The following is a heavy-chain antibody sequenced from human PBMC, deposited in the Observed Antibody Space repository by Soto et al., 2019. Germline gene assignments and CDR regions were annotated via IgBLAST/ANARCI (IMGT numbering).Heavy chain of an antibody. CDR1: GFTFSTYW. D-gene: IGHD3-3*02. V-gene: IGHV3-74*01. J-gene: IGHJ5*02. CDR2: INADGSTT. CDR3: ATVATHSYNWIDP. Sequence: EVQLVESGGGLVQPGGSLRLSCAASGFTFSTYWMHWVRQAPGKWLVWVSRINADGSTTTYADSVKGRFTISRDNAKNTLYLQMITLRPEDTAVYFCATVATHSYNWIDPWGQGNLVTISS.